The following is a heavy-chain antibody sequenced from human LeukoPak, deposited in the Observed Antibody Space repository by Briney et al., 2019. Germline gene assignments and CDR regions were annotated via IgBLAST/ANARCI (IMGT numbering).Heavy chain of an antibody. CDR3: ARASKWVPAAHNWFDP. J-gene: IGHJ5*02. Sequence: SETLSLTCAVYGGSFSGYYWSWIRQPPGKGLEWIGEINHSGSTNYNLSLKSRVTISVDTSKNQFSLKLSSVTAADTAVYYCARASKWVPAAHNWFDPWGQGTLVTVSS. CDR1: GGSFSGYY. D-gene: IGHD2-2*01. CDR2: INHSGST. V-gene: IGHV4-34*01.